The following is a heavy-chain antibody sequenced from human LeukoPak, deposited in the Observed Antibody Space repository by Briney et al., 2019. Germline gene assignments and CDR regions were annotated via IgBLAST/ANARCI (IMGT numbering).Heavy chain of an antibody. J-gene: IGHJ5*02. D-gene: IGHD2-2*01. Sequence: SETLSLTCAVYGGSFSGYYWSWIRQPPGKGLEWIGEINHSGGTNYNPSLKSRVTISVDTSKNQFSLKLSSVTAADTAVYYCAKEDIVVVPAARRGYNWFDPWGQGTLVTVSS. CDR1: GGSFSGYY. CDR3: AKEDIVVVPAARRGYNWFDP. V-gene: IGHV4-34*01. CDR2: INHSGGT.